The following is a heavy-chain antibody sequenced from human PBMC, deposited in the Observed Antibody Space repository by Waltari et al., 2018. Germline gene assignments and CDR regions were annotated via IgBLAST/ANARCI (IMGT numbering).Heavy chain of an antibody. D-gene: IGHD7-27*01. J-gene: IGHJ3*02. V-gene: IGHV4-34*01. Sequence: QVQLQQWGAGLLKPSETLSLTCAVYGGSFSGYYWIWIRQPPGKGLEWIGEINHSGSTNYNPSLKSRVTISVDTSKNQFSLKLSSVTAADTAVYYCARVRGAGDLFDIWGQGTMVTVSS. CDR3: ARVRGAGDLFDI. CDR1: GGSFSGYY. CDR2: INHSGST.